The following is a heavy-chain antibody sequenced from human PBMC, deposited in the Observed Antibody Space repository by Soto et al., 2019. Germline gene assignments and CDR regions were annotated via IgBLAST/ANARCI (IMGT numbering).Heavy chain of an antibody. CDR1: GGYLSSYC. J-gene: IGHJ4*02. V-gene: IGHV4-59*08. CDR3: ARHGAIYSNSWYDFDY. D-gene: IGHD5-18*01. CDR2: MYNSGSA. Sequence: SETLSLTSTVSGGYLSSYCWSWIRQPPGKGLEWVGYMYNSGSANYNPSLKSRVTISVDMSQNQFSLKLTSVTAADTAVYYCARHGAIYSNSWYDFDYWGQGTLVTVSS.